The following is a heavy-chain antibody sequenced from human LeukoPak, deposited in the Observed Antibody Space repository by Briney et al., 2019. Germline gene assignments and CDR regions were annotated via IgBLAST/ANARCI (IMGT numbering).Heavy chain of an antibody. D-gene: IGHD6-6*01. Sequence: GGSLRLSCAASGFTFDDYGMSWVRQAPGKGLEWVSGINWNGGSTGYADSAKGRFTISRDNAKNSLYLQMNSLRAEDTALYYCARDLWQLVFDYWGQGTLVTVSS. CDR3: ARDLWQLVFDY. CDR2: INWNGGST. J-gene: IGHJ4*02. V-gene: IGHV3-20*04. CDR1: GFTFDDYG.